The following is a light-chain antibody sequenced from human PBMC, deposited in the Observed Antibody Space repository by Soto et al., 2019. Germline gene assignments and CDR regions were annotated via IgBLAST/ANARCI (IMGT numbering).Light chain of an antibody. V-gene: IGKV3-20*01. Sequence: EIVLTQSPGTLSLSPGERATLSCRASQSVSSSYLAWYQQKPGQAPRLLIYVASSRATGIPDRFSGSGSGTDFTLTISRLEPEDVAVYYCQQYGSSPPITFGQGTRLEIK. CDR3: QQYGSSPPIT. J-gene: IGKJ5*01. CDR1: QSVSSSY. CDR2: VAS.